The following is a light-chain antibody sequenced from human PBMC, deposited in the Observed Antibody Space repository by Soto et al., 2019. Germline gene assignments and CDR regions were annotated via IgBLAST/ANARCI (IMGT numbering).Light chain of an antibody. CDR2: GAS. V-gene: IGKV3-20*01. CDR1: QSVSSSY. J-gene: IGKJ1*01. CDR3: QQYNNWPRT. Sequence: EIVLTQSPGTLSLSPVERATLSCMASQSVSSSYLAWYQRKPGQAPRLLIYGASSRATGIPDRFSGGGSGTDFTLTISSLQFEDFAVYYCQQYNNWPRTFGQGTKVDIK.